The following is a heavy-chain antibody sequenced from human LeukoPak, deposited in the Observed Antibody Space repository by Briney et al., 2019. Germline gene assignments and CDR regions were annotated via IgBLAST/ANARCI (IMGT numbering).Heavy chain of an antibody. CDR1: GGSFSGYY. CDR2: INHSGST. D-gene: IGHD3-22*01. V-gene: IGHV4-34*01. Sequence: SETLSLTCAVSGGSFSGYYWSLIRQPPGKGLEWIGEINHSGSTNYNPSLKSRVTISVDTSKNQFSLKLSSVTAADTAVYYCARFYDSSGYYSAYFDYWGQGTLVTVSS. CDR3: ARFYDSSGYYSAYFDY. J-gene: IGHJ4*02.